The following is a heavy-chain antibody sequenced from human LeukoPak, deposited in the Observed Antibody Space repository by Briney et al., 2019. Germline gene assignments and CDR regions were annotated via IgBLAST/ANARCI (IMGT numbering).Heavy chain of an antibody. CDR2: ISSSSSYI. CDR1: GFTFSSYS. D-gene: IGHD2-15*01. CDR3: ARDPCSGGSCYPPKIDY. V-gene: IGHV3-21*01. Sequence: GGSLRLSCAASGFTFSSYSMNRVRQAPGKGLEWVSSISSSSSYIYYADSVKGRFTISRDNAKNSLYLQMNSLRAEDTAVYYCARDPCSGGSCYPPKIDYWGQGTLVTVSS. J-gene: IGHJ4*02.